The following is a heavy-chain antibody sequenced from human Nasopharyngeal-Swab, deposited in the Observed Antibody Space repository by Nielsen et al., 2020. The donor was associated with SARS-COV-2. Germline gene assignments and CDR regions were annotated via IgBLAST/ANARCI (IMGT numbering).Heavy chain of an antibody. V-gene: IGHV3-23*01. J-gene: IGHJ3*02. CDR2: ISVNGAST. Sequence: GESLKISCAASGFTFSSYAMTWVRQAPEKGLEWVSSISVNGASTYYAGSVKGRFTISRDNSKNTLYLQMNSLRAEDTAVYYCAYDYVWGSYRYQGAFDIWGQGTMVTVSS. CDR1: GFTFSSYA. CDR3: AYDYVWGSYRYQGAFDI. D-gene: IGHD3-16*02.